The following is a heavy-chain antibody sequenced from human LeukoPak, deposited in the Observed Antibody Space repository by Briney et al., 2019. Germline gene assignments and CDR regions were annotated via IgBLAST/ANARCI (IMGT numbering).Heavy chain of an antibody. Sequence: SGTLSLTCTVSGGSISSYYWSWIRQPPGKGLEWIGYIYYSGSTNYNPSLKSRVTISVDTSKNQFSLKLSSVTAADTAVYYCARRFRSSGVFDYWGQGTLVTVSS. V-gene: IGHV4-59*08. CDR2: IYYSGST. J-gene: IGHJ4*02. D-gene: IGHD1-26*01. CDR3: ARRFRSSGVFDY. CDR1: GGSISSYY.